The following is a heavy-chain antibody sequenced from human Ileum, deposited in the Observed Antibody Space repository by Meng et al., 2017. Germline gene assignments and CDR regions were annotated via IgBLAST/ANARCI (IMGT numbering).Heavy chain of an antibody. CDR3: TTEGLRCHNN. J-gene: IGHJ4*02. V-gene: IGHV3-15*04. CDR1: GFSFSNAW. D-gene: IGHD4-17*01. Sequence: EVQLVESGGGLVKSGGSLRLSCVVSGFSFSNAWMSWVRQVPGKGLEWVGRIESETRGLTTYYAAPVKGRFSISRDDSKNALYLQMNSLKTEDSAIYYCTTEGLRCHNNWGQGTLVTVSS. CDR2: IESETRGLTT.